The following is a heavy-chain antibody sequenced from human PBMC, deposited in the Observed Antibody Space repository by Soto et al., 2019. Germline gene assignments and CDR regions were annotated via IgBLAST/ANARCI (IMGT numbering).Heavy chain of an antibody. Sequence: GASVKVSCKVSGYTLTELSMHWVRQAPGKGLEWMGGFDPEDGETIYAQKFQGRVTMTEDTSTDTACMELSSLRSEDTAVYYCATVSSGWYAGAFDIWGQGTMVTVSS. CDR3: ATVSSGWYAGAFDI. V-gene: IGHV1-24*01. CDR1: GYTLTELS. J-gene: IGHJ3*02. D-gene: IGHD6-19*01. CDR2: FDPEDGET.